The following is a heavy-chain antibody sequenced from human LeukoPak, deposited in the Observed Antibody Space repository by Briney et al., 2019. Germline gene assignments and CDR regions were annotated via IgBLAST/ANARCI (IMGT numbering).Heavy chain of an antibody. J-gene: IGHJ4*02. D-gene: IGHD6-13*01. V-gene: IGHV4-59*08. Sequence: PSETLSLTCTVSGGSISSYYWSWIRQPPGKGLEWIGYIYYSGSTNYNPSLKSRVTISVDTSKNQLSLKLSSVTAADTAVYYCARHALSPIAAAANAYYFDYWGQGTLVTVSS. CDR2: IYYSGST. CDR3: ARHALSPIAAAANAYYFDY. CDR1: GGSISSYY.